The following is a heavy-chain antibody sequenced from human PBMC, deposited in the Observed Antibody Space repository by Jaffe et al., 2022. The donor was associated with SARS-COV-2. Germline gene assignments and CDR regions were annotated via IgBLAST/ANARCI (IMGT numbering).Heavy chain of an antibody. CDR2: ISSSSSYI. D-gene: IGHD5-12*01. CDR1: GFTFSSYS. V-gene: IGHV3-21*01. Sequence: EVQLVESGGGLVKPGGSLRLSCAASGFTFSSYSMNWVRQAPGKGLEWVSSISSSSSYIYYADSVKGRFTISRDNAKNSLYLQMNSLRAEDTAVYYCARGKVRWLQLGHWFDPWGQGTLVTVSS. CDR3: ARGKVRWLQLGHWFDP. J-gene: IGHJ5*02.